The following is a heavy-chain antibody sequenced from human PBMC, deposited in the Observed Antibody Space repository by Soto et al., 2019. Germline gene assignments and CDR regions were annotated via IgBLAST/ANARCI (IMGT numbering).Heavy chain of an antibody. Sequence: QVQLVESGEGVVQPGRCLRLSCAASGFTFSSYGMHWVREAPGKGLEWVAVISYDGSNKYYADSVKGRFTISRDNSKNTLYLQMNSLRAEDTAVYYCAKPPYGDFPAEYFQHWGQGTLVTVSS. CDR3: AKPPYGDFPAEYFQH. D-gene: IGHD4-17*01. J-gene: IGHJ1*01. V-gene: IGHV3-30*18. CDR1: GFTFSSYG. CDR2: ISYDGSNK.